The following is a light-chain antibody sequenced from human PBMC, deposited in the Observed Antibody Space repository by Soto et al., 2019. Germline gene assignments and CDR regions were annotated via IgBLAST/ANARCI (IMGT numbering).Light chain of an antibody. J-gene: IGKJ1*01. CDR1: QTISSW. Sequence: DIQMTQSPSTLSASVGDRVTITCRASQTISSWLAWYQQKLGKAPKLLIYKASSLEGGVPSRFSGSGSGTEFTLTISSLQPDDSATYYCQQYNGTFGQGTKVVVK. V-gene: IGKV1-5*03. CDR2: KAS. CDR3: QQYNGT.